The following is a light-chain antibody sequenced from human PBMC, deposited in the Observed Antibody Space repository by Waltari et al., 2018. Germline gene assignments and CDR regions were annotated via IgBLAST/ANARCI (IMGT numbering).Light chain of an antibody. CDR1: SSNVGSNT. V-gene: IGLV1-44*01. CDR2: STT. Sequence: QSVLTQPPSASGTPGQRVTISCSGSSSNVGSNTVNWYQQLSGMAPKLLIYSTTQRPSGVPDRFSGSKSGTSASLAISGLQSEDEADYYCAAWDDSLNGVVFGGGTKLTVL. CDR3: AAWDDSLNGVV. J-gene: IGLJ2*01.